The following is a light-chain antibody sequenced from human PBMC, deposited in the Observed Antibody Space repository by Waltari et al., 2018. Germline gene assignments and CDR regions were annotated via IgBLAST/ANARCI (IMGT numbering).Light chain of an antibody. CDR2: DVI. CDR1: SRDVGGYNY. V-gene: IGLV2-14*03. Sequence: QSALTQPASVSGSPGQSITISCTGTSRDVGGYNYVSWYQQHPGKAPKLLIYDVIYRPSVVSDRFSGSESGNTASLIISGLQADDEADYYCSSYISSSTPYVFGTGTKVTVL. J-gene: IGLJ1*01. CDR3: SSYISSSTPYV.